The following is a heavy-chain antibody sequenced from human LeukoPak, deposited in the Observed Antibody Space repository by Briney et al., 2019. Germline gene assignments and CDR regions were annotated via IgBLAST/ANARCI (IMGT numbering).Heavy chain of an antibody. V-gene: IGHV4-59*01. CDR1: GGSISNYY. Sequence: PSETLSLTYTVSGGSISNYYWIWIRQPPGKGLEWIGYISYSGSTNYNPSLKSRVTISVDTSKNQFSLKLSSVTAADTAVYYCASGRAGYTYDAFDIWGQGTMVTVSS. CDR2: ISYSGST. J-gene: IGHJ3*02. CDR3: ASGRAGYTYDAFDI. D-gene: IGHD5-24*01.